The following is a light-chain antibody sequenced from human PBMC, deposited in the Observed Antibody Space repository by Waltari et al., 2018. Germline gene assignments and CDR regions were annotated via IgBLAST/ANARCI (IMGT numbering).Light chain of an antibody. CDR1: SSNIEINY. CDR3: ATWDASLGVL. V-gene: IGLV1-47*01. CDR2: KNN. J-gene: IGLJ2*01. Sequence: QSVLTQPPSTSGTHGQRVTISCSGSSSNIEINYVYWYHHPPGPTPKLLIYKNNQRPSGVPDRFSGSKSGTSASLAISGLRSEDEADYYCATWDASLGVLFGGGTKLTVL.